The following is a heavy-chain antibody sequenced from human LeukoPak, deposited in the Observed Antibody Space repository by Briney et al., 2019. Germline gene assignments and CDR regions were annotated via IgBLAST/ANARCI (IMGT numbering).Heavy chain of an antibody. Sequence: GGSLRLSCAASGFTFSSYSMNWVCQAPGKGLEWVSSISNSSSYIYYADSVKGRFTISRDNAKNSLYLQMNSLRAEDTAVYYCARDSLVGANYKSDYWGQGTLVTVSS. J-gene: IGHJ4*02. D-gene: IGHD1-26*01. CDR2: ISNSSSYI. V-gene: IGHV3-21*01. CDR1: GFTFSSYS. CDR3: ARDSLVGANYKSDY.